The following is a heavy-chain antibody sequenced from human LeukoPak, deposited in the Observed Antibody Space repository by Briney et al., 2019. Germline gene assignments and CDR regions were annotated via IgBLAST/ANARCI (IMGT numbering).Heavy chain of an antibody. J-gene: IGHJ4*02. CDR2: INHSGST. CDR3: ARGPVYDYVWGRYTLDY. Sequence: PSETLSLTCAVYGGSFSGYYWSWIRQPPGKGLEWIGEINHSGSTNYNPSLKSRVTISVDTSKNQFSLKLSSVAAADTAVYYCARGPVYDYVWGRYTLDYWGQGTLVTVSS. D-gene: IGHD3-16*01. CDR1: GGSFSGYY. V-gene: IGHV4-34*01.